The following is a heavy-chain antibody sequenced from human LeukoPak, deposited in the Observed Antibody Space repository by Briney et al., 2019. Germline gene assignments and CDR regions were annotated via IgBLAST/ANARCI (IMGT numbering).Heavy chain of an antibody. CDR2: IFSSGST. CDR3: ARGSTSGWYPA. V-gene: IGHV4-4*07. Sequence: SETLSLTCTVSGDSINNFYWNWIRQPAGKRPEWIGRIFSSGSTHYNPSLKSRVTMSVDTSKAQFSLKLTSVTAADTAMYYCARGSTSGWYPAWGQGTLVTVSS. D-gene: IGHD6-19*01. CDR1: GDSINNFY. J-gene: IGHJ4*02.